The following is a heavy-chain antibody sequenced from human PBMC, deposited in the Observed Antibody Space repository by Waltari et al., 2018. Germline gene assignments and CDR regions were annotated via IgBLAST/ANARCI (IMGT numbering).Heavy chain of an antibody. Sequence: EVQLLESGGGLVQPGGSLRLACAASGFTFSSYAMSGVRQAPGKGLEWVSVIYSGGSTYYADSVKGRFTISRDNSKNTLYLQMNSLRAEDTAVYYCAKDFSTRGEDYWGQGTLVTVSS. D-gene: IGHD3-16*01. J-gene: IGHJ4*02. V-gene: IGHV3-23*03. CDR3: AKDFSTRGEDY. CDR1: GFTFSSYA. CDR2: IYSGGST.